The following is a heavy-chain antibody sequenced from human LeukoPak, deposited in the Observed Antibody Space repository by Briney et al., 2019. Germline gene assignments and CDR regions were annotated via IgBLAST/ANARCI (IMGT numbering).Heavy chain of an antibody. D-gene: IGHD6-13*01. V-gene: IGHV4-4*07. CDR1: GDSISYFY. CDR2: FSSSGTT. CDR3: ARGDRVDSSSWYNWFDP. J-gene: IGHJ5*02. Sequence: PSETLSLTCSVSGDSISYFYWSWIRQAAGKGLEWIGRFSSSGTTDYNASLKSRVTMSVDTSKNQLSLKVISVTAADTAVYYCARGDRVDSSSWYNWFDPWGQGTLVTVSS.